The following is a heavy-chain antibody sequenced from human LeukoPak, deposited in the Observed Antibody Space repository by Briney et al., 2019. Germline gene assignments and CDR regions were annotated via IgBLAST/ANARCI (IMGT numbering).Heavy chain of an antibody. CDR3: ARALRITMVRGVIITFRPGAFDI. V-gene: IGHV4-59*01. CDR2: IYYSGST. J-gene: IGHJ3*02. D-gene: IGHD3-10*01. Sequence: PSETLSLTCTVSGGSISSYYWSWIRQPPGKGLEWIGCIYYSGSTNYNPSLKSRVTISVDTSKNQFSLKLSSVTAADTAVYYCARALRITMVRGVIITFRPGAFDIWGQGTMVTVSS. CDR1: GGSISSYY.